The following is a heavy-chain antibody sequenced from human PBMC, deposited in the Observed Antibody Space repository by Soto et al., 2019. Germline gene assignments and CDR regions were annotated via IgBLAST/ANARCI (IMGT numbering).Heavy chain of an antibody. V-gene: IGHV4-34*01. CDR3: ARGIWSPWP. D-gene: IGHD3-10*01. CDR1: GGYLSGYH. J-gene: IGHJ5*02. Sequence: SETLSLTCAVYGGYLSGYHWSWIRQPPGKGLEWIGEINHSGSTNYNASLKSRVTISLDTSKNQFYLKLNSVTAADTAVYFYARGIWSPWPWGQGTLVTVSS. CDR2: INHSGST.